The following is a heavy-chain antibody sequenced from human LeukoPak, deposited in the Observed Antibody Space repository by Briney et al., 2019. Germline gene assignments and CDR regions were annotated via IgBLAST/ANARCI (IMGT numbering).Heavy chain of an antibody. CDR3: ARQTRGSVSYYNFDY. Sequence: SQTLSLTCTVSGGSISTYYWSWIRQPPGKGLEWIAYIYYSGITNYNPSLKSRVTISVDTSKNQFSLKLSSVTAADTAVYYCARQTRGSVSYYNFDYWGQGTLVTVSS. CDR1: GGSISTYY. D-gene: IGHD3-10*01. J-gene: IGHJ4*02. V-gene: IGHV4-59*08. CDR2: IYYSGIT.